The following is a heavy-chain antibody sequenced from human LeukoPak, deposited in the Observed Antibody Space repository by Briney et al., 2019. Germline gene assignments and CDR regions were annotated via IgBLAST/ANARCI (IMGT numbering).Heavy chain of an antibody. D-gene: IGHD1-1*01. CDR2: ISAYNGNT. CDR1: GYTFTSYG. J-gene: IGHJ6*03. V-gene: IGHV1-18*01. CDR3: ARVPWLPGTSYYYMDV. Sequence: GSVKVSCKASGYTFTSYGISWVRQAPGQGLEWMGWISAYNGNTNYAQTLQGRVTMTTDTSTSTAYMELRSLRSDDTAVYYCARVPWLPGTSYYYMDVWGKGTTVTVSS.